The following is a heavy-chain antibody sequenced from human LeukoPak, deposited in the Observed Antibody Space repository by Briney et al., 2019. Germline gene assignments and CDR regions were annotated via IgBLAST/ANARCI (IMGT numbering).Heavy chain of an antibody. Sequence: ASVKASCKASGYTFTGYYMHWVRQAPGQGLEWMGWINPNSGGTNYAQKFQGWVTMTRDTSISTAYMELSRLRSDDTAVYYCAREDSSGWYGRSGAFDIWGQGTMVTVSS. V-gene: IGHV1-2*04. J-gene: IGHJ3*02. CDR3: AREDSSGWYGRSGAFDI. D-gene: IGHD6-19*01. CDR1: GYTFTGYY. CDR2: INPNSGGT.